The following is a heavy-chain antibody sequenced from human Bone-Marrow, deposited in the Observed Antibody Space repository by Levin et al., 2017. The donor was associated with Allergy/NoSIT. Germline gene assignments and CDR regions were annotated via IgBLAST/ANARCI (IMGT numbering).Heavy chain of an antibody. CDR1: GSTFTGYY. CDR3: ARGIVVVVAATRFFDY. D-gene: IGHD2-15*01. V-gene: IGHV1-2*06. J-gene: IGHJ4*02. CDR2: INPNSGGT. Sequence: PGGSLRLSCKASGSTFTGYYMHWVRQAPGQGLEWMGRINPNSGGTNYAQKFQGRVTMTRDTSISTAYMELSRLRSDDTAVYYCARGIVVVVAATRFFDYWGQGTLVTVSS.